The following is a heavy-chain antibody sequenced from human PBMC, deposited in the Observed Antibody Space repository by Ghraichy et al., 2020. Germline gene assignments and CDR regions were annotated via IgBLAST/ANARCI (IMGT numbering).Heavy chain of an antibody. J-gene: IGHJ4*02. V-gene: IGHV3-74*01. CDR1: GFTFSSFR. Sequence: GESLNISCAASGFTFSSFRMHWVRQAPGKGLVWVSRINSDGSTTYADSVKGRFTISRDNAKNTLYLQMNSLRAEDTAVYYCARGVSLDYWGQGTLVTVSS. CDR3: ARGVSLDY. CDR2: INSDGST.